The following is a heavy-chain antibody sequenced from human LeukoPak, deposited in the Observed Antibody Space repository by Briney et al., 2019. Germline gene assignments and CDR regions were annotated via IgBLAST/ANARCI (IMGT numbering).Heavy chain of an antibody. V-gene: IGHV4-34*01. Sequence: SETLSLTCAVYGGSFSGYYWSWIRQPPGKGLEWIGEINHSGSTNYNPSLKSRVTISVDTSKNQFSLKLSSVTAADTAVYYCARDLYSSGWYPSPKGFDPWGQGTLVTVSS. J-gene: IGHJ5*02. D-gene: IGHD6-13*01. CDR3: ARDLYSSGWYPSPKGFDP. CDR1: GGSFSGYY. CDR2: INHSGST.